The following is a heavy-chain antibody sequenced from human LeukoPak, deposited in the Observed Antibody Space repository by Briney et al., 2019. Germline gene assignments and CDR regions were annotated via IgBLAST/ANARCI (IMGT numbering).Heavy chain of an antibody. Sequence: KASETLSLTCGVSGGSISGTNWWSWIRQPPGKGLEWIGEINHSGSTNYNPSLKSRVTISVDTSKNQFSLKLSSVTAADTAVYYCARAPFWAYSNYAYWGQGTLVTVSS. CDR2: INHSGST. J-gene: IGHJ4*02. V-gene: IGHV4/OR15-8*01. D-gene: IGHD4-11*01. CDR3: ARAPFWAYSNYAY. CDR1: GGSISGTNW.